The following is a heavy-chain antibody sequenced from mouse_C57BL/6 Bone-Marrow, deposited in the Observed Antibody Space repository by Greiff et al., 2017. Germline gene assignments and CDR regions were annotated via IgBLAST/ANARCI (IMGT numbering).Heavy chain of an antibody. J-gene: IGHJ2*01. CDR2: INPRSGNT. D-gene: IGHD1-1*01. CDR1: GYTFTSYG. Sequence: VKLQESGAELARPGASVKLSCKASGYTFTSYGISWVKQRTGQGLEWIGEINPRSGNTDYNEKFKGKATLTADKSSSTAYMELLSLTSEDSAVYVCASSYYYCSYWGQGTTLTVSS. V-gene: IGHV1-81*01. CDR3: ASSYYYCSY.